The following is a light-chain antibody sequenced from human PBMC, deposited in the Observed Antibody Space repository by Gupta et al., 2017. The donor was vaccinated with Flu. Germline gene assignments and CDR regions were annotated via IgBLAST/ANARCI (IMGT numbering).Light chain of an antibody. Sequence: DLQMTQSPSSLSASVGDRVTITCRASQSITSYLNWYQQKPGKAPHLLIYSASSLQYGVPSRFSGSGSGTDFTLTISSLQPEDIATYYCQQTFTFPYTFAQGTKLEIK. CDR1: QSITSY. CDR2: SAS. CDR3: QQTFTFPYT. J-gene: IGKJ2*01. V-gene: IGKV1-39*01.